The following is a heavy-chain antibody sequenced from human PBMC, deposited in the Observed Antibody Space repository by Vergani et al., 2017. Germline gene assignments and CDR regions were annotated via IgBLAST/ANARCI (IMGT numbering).Heavy chain of an antibody. Sequence: EVQLLESGGGLVQPGGSLRLSCAASGFTFSSYAMSWVRQAPGKGLEWVSVIYSGGSSTYYADSVKGRFTISRDNSKNTLYLQMNSLRAEDTAVYYCARDFRPTRDYYSKSYSDYWGQGTLVTVSS. CDR2: IYSGGSST. D-gene: IGHD4-11*01. CDR3: ARDFRPTRDYYSKSYSDY. CDR1: GFTFSSYA. V-gene: IGHV3-23*03. J-gene: IGHJ4*02.